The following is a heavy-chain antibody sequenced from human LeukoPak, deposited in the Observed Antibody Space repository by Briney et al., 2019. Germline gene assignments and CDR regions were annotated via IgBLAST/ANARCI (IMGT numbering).Heavy chain of an antibody. J-gene: IGHJ4*02. CDR1: GYTLTELS. CDR2: FDPEDGET. V-gene: IGHV1-24*01. D-gene: IGHD2-2*01. CDR3: ARENVVPAAIREEPLDY. Sequence: ASVKVSCKVSGYTLTELSMHWVRQAPGKGLEWMGGFDPEDGETIYAQKFQGRVTMTEDTSTSTAYMELRSLRSDDTAVYYCARENVVPAAIREEPLDYWGQGTLVTVSS.